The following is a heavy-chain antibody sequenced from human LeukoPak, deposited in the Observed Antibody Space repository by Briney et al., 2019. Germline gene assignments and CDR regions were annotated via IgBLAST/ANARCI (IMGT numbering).Heavy chain of an antibody. CDR3: ATGTNWGKWRATLAAAFDI. J-gene: IGHJ3*02. CDR1: GYSISSGYH. V-gene: IGHV4-38-2*02. D-gene: IGHD7-27*01. CDR2: IYHSGST. Sequence: SETLSLACTVSGYSISSGYHWGWIRRPPGKGLEWIGSIYHSGSTYYNPSLKSRVTISVDTSKNQFSLKLRSVTAADTAVYYCATGTNWGKWRATLAAAFDIWGQGTMVTVSS.